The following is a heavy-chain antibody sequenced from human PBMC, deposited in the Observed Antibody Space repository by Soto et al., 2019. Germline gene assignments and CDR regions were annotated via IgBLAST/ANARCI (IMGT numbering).Heavy chain of an antibody. CDR1: GGSISSSTYY. CDR3: AQSRSGSGNWFDP. CDR2: IYYTGST. Sequence: QLQLQESGPGLVKPSETLSLTCTVSGGSISSSTYYWGWIRQPPGKGLEWIGNIYYTGSTYYNPSLRGRVIISVDTSKNQFSLKLSSVTAADTAVYYCAQSRSGSGNWFDPWGQGTLVTVSS. D-gene: IGHD6-25*01. J-gene: IGHJ5*02. V-gene: IGHV4-39*01.